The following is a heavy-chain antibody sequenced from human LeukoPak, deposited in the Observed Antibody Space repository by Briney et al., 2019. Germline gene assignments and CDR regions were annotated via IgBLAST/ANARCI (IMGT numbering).Heavy chain of an antibody. J-gene: IGHJ4*02. CDR3: ASPPVYDSSGYYD. CDR1: GFTFSSYE. Sequence: GGSLRLSCAASGFTFSSYEMNWVRQAPGKGLEWVSYISSSGSTMYYADSVKGRFTISRDNSKNTLYLQMNSLRAEDTAVYYCASPPVYDSSGYYDWGQGTLVTVSS. D-gene: IGHD3-22*01. V-gene: IGHV3-48*03. CDR2: ISSSGSTM.